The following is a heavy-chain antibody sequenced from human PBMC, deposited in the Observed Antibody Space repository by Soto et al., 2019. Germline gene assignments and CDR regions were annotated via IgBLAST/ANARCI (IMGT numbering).Heavy chain of an antibody. CDR3: ARGVVWNSGIDY. V-gene: IGHV4-39*07. CDR2: IYFRGNT. CDR1: GDSINSDKYY. Sequence: SETLSLTCSVSGDSINSDKYYWGWIRQPPGKGLEWIGSIYFRGNTYYNPSLQTRVTISVDTSKNQFSLKLSSVTAADTAVYYCARGVVWNSGIDYWGQGTLVTVSS. J-gene: IGHJ4*02. D-gene: IGHD1-7*01.